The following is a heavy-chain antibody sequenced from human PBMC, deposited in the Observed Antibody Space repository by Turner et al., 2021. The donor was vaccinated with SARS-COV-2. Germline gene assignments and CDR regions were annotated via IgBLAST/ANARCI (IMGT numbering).Heavy chain of an antibody. J-gene: IGHJ4*02. CDR3: TRSRDYYGSGTYYNYDY. CDR1: RFPFSSYS. Sequence: VQLGEFGGGLVKPGGSLEPPCAASRFPFSSYSMNWLRQAREKGLWWVATINSGSSYIYYADSLKGRVTISRDNTKRSLFLQMNSLRVEETAVYYCTRSRDYYGSGTYYNYDYWGQGTLVTVSS. V-gene: IGHV3-21*02. CDR2: INSGSSYI. D-gene: IGHD3-10*01.